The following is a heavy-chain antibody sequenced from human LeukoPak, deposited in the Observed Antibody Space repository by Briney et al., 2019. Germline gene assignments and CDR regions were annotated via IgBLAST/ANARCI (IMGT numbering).Heavy chain of an antibody. V-gene: IGHV3-7*01. Sequence: PGGSLRLSCAASGFTFSSYWMSWVRQAPGKGLEWVANIEQDGSEKYSVDSVKGRFTISRDNAKNSLYMQMNSLRAEDTAVYYCARVMSASVWRSYGSYYYYYYMDIWGKGTTVTASS. J-gene: IGHJ6*03. D-gene: IGHD3-16*01. CDR3: ARVMSASVWRSYGSYYYYYYMDI. CDR1: GFTFSSYW. CDR2: IEQDGSEK.